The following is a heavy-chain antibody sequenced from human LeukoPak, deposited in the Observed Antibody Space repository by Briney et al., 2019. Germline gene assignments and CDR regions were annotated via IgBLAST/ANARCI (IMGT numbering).Heavy chain of an antibody. CDR2: ISSTTSNI. V-gene: IGHV3-21*05. Sequence: GGSLRLSCVVSGFTVSSTYMSWVRQVPGQGLEWVSYISSTTSNIYYADSVKGRFTISRDNAENSLFLQMNSLRAEDTAVYYCARVKEVGRAFDYWGQGTLVTVSS. J-gene: IGHJ4*02. CDR1: GFTVSSTY. CDR3: ARVKEVGRAFDY.